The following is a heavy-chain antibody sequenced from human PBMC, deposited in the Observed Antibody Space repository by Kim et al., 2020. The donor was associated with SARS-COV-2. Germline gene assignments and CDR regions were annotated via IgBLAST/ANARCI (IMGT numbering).Heavy chain of an antibody. J-gene: IGHJ4*02. V-gene: IGHV3-23*01. D-gene: IGHD2-2*02. CDR1: GFTFSSYA. CDR2: IRGRGGST. CDR3: AKGDCSTTSCHTTDY. Sequence: GGSLRLSCAASGFTFSSYAMRWVRQAPGKGLEWVSTIRGRGGSTYYADSVKGRYTFSRDKSKNTLYLQRNGLRAEDTAVYYCAKGDCSTTSCHTTDYWGRGTLVTVSS.